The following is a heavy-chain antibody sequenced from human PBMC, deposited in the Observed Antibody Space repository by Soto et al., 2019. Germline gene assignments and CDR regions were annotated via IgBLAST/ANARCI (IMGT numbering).Heavy chain of an antibody. CDR2: IRSKANSYAT. D-gene: IGHD3-3*01. Sequence: GGSLRLSCAAFGFTFSCASMHWVRQASGKGLEGVGRIRSKANSYATAYAASVKGRFTISRDDSKNTAYLQMNSLKTEDTAVYYCTRSPDAIFGVVHPYYYYYMDVWGKGTTVTVSS. V-gene: IGHV3-73*01. CDR3: TRSPDAIFGVVHPYYYYYMDV. CDR1: GFTFSCAS. J-gene: IGHJ6*03.